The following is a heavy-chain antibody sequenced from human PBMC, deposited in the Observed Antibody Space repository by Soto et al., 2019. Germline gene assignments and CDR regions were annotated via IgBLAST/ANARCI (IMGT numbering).Heavy chain of an antibody. D-gene: IGHD4-4*01. V-gene: IGHV1-69*01. CDR2: A. J-gene: IGHJ6*02. Sequence: ANYAQKFQGRVTITADESTSTAYMELSSLRSEDTAVYYCSTGYSKYYYYGMDVWGQGTTVTVSS. CDR3: STGYSKYYYYGMDV.